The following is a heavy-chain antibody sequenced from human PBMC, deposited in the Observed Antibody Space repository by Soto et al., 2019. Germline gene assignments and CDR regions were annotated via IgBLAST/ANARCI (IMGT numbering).Heavy chain of an antibody. CDR3: ARDVMIRGVHLDY. CDR1: GFTFTSFW. V-gene: IGHV3-7*03. D-gene: IGHD3-10*01. J-gene: IGHJ4*02. Sequence: HPGGSLRLSCAASGFTFTSFWMSWVRQAPGKGLEWVANIKQDGSVKYYVDSVKGRFPISRDNAKNLLYLQLNSLRAEDTAVYYCARDVMIRGVHLDYWGQGTVVTVSS. CDR2: IKQDGSVK.